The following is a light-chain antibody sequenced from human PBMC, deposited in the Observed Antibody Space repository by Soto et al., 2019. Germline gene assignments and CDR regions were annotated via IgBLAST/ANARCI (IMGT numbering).Light chain of an antibody. J-gene: IGKJ4*01. V-gene: IGKV3-11*01. CDR1: QSVSSS. CDR3: QQRSDWLT. CDR2: DAS. Sequence: EIVLTQSPATLSLSPGERATLSCRASQSVSSSLAWYQQKPGQAPRLLIYDASNSATGIPARFSGSGSGTDFTLTISSLEPEDFAVYYCQQRSDWLTFGGGTKVELK.